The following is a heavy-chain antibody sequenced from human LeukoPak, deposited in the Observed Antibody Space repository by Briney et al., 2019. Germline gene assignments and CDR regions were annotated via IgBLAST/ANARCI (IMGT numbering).Heavy chain of an antibody. V-gene: IGHV4-30-2*01. CDR1: GGSISSGGYS. CDR3: ARGSSGYDAYDY. Sequence: SETLSLTCALSGGSISSGGYSWSWIRQPPGKGLEWIGYIYHSGSTYYNPSLKSRVTISVDRSKNQFSLKLSSVTAADTAVDYCARGSSGYDAYDYWGQGTLVTVSS. D-gene: IGHD5-12*01. CDR2: IYHSGST. J-gene: IGHJ4*02.